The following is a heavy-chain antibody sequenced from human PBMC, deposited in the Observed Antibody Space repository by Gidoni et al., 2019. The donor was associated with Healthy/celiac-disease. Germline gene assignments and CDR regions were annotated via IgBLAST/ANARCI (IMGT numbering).Heavy chain of an antibody. Sequence: QVQLVQSGAEVKKPGASMKVYCKASGYNFTSYDINRGRQVTGQGLDWMGWMNPNSGNTGYAQKFQGRVTMTRNTSISTAYMELSSLRSEDTTVYYCARGLRTTVTTSYYYGMDVWGQGTTVTVSS. D-gene: IGHD4-4*01. CDR2: MNPNSGNT. V-gene: IGHV1-8*01. CDR3: ARGLRTTVTTSYYYGMDV. CDR1: GYNFTSYD. J-gene: IGHJ6*02.